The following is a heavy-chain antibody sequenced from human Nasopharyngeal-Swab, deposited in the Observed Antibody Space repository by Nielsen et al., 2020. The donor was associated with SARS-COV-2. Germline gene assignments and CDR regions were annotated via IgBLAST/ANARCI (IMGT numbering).Heavy chain of an antibody. J-gene: IGHJ3*02. V-gene: IGHV3-74*01. D-gene: IGHD2-2*01. CDR2: INSDGSST. CDR1: GFTFSSYW. CDR3: ARGPLGGYCSSTSCYSGAFDI. Sequence: GGSLRLSCAASGFTFSSYWMHWVRQAPGKGLVWVSRINSDGSSTSYADSVKGRFTISRDNAKNTLYLQMNSLRAEDTAVYYCARGPLGGYCSSTSCYSGAFDIWGQWTMVTVSS.